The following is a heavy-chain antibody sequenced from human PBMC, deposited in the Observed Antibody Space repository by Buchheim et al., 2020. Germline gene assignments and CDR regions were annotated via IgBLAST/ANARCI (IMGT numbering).Heavy chain of an antibody. Sequence: QVQLVESGGGLVKPGGSLRLSCAASGLSISGYYMSWIRQAPGKGLEWVSCISSSSGHTNYLASVRGRFTISRDNAKTVVYLQMNSLRVEDTAVYYCVREISSSGYMESWGQGTL. CDR3: VREISSSGYMES. CDR1: GLSISGYY. V-gene: IGHV3-11*05. CDR2: ISSSSGHT. D-gene: IGHD5-18*01. J-gene: IGHJ4*02.